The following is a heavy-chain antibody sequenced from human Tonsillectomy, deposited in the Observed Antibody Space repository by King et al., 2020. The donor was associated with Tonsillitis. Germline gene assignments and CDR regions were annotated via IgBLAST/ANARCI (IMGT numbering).Heavy chain of an antibody. V-gene: IGHV3-21*01. D-gene: IGHD5-18*01. J-gene: IGHJ5*02. CDR3: ARDGGYTYGSYYYWLDP. Sequence: VQLVESGGGLVKPGGSLRLSCAASGFTFSSYTMNWVRQAPGKGLEWVSSISSSSGYIYYADSVKGRFTISRDNAKNSLYLQMNSLRAEDTAVYYCARDGGYTYGSYYYWLDPWRQGTLVAVSS. CDR1: GFTFSSYT. CDR2: ISSSSGYI.